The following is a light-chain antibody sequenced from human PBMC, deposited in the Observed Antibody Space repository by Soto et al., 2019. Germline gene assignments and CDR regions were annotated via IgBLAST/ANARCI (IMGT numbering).Light chain of an antibody. J-gene: IGKJ1*01. CDR3: KHYKSFPWA. CDR2: DAS. CDR1: QEVGDS. V-gene: IGKV1-5*02. Sequence: DIQITMSPFTLSASTGARVTIICLASQEVGDSLAWYQQKSGKAPKVLISDASTLDNGVPSRYSGSGSGTEFTLTITSLQPEDFATYYCKHYKSFPWAFGQGTRV.